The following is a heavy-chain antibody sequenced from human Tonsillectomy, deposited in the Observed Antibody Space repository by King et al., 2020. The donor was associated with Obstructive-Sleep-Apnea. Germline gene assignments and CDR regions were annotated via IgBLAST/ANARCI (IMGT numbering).Heavy chain of an antibody. CDR2: ISGNNGDT. CDR1: VYNFKTYG. D-gene: IGHD3-10*01. V-gene: IGHV1-18*01. Sequence: QLVQSGGEVKKPGASVRVSCKASVYNFKTYGLSWVRQAPGQGLEWMGWISGNNGDTNYAQRLRGRVVMTADTTTSTAYMELSSLTPDDTAGYYCARGLFYYNSGTSYEDTFDIWGQGTMVTVSS. J-gene: IGHJ3*02. CDR3: ARGLFYYNSGTSYEDTFDI.